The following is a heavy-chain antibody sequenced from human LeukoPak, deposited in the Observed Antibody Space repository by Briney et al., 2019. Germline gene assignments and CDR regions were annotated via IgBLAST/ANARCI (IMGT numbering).Heavy chain of an antibody. CDR1: GYTLTGVY. V-gene: IGHV1-2*02. CDR3: ARDYAAGSYYDY. J-gene: IGHJ4*02. D-gene: IGHD3-10*01. Sequence: ASVKVSCKASGYTLTGVYLHWVGQAPGQGLEWMGWMNSNRGGTNYAQNFQGRVTMTRDTSISTAYMELSRLRSDDTAVYYCARDYAAGSYYDYWGQGSLVTVSS. CDR2: MNSNRGGT.